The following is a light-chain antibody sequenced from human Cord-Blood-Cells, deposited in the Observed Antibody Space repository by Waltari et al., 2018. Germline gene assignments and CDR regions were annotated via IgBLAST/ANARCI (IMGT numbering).Light chain of an antibody. CDR2: DVS. J-gene: IGLJ2*01. CDR1: SSDVGGYNY. Sequence: QSALTKPASLSGSPGPSITIPCTGTSSDVGGYNYDYSYQQHTGKAPKLMIYDVSNRPSGVSNRFSGSKSGNTASLTSFGLQAEDAADYYCISYTSSSTLVVFGGGTKLTVL. CDR3: ISYTSSSTLVV. V-gene: IGLV2-14*01.